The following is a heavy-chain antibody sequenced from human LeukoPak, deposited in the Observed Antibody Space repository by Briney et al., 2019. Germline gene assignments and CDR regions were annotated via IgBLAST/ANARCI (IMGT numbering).Heavy chain of an antibody. D-gene: IGHD3/OR15-3a*01. CDR3: ARDDGTGLDY. CDR1: GFTLSSYW. CDR2: INRDASEK. Sequence: GGSLRLSCAASGFTLSSYWMSWVRQAPGKGLEWVANINRDASEKYFVDSVKGRFTISRDNAKNSLYLQMNSLRVEDTAVYYCARDDGTGLDYWGQGTLVTVSS. V-gene: IGHV3-7*01. J-gene: IGHJ4*02.